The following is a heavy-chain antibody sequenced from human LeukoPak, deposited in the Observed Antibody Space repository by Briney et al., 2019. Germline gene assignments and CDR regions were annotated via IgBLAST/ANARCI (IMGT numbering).Heavy chain of an antibody. Sequence: GGSVRLFCGAWGFPFSRDWMHWVRQAPGKGRVWVSRISDDGSITTYADSVKGRFTISRDNAKSTVFLQMNSLRAEDTAVYFCVRRYYEYNVYDRHFDYWGQGILVTVSS. CDR1: GFPFSRDW. D-gene: IGHD5/OR15-5a*01. J-gene: IGHJ4*02. CDR2: ISDDGSIT. V-gene: IGHV3-74*03. CDR3: VRRYYEYNVYDRHFDY.